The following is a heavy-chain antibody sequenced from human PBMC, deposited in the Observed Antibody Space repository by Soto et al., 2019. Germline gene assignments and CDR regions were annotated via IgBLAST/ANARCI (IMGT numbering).Heavy chain of an antibody. D-gene: IGHD3-10*01. CDR3: ARVLYYGSGSYSPYGMDV. V-gene: IGHV1-69*01. Sequence: QVQLVQSGAEVKKPGSSVKVSCKTSGVSFNNNGIGWVRQAPGHGLEWMGGVSPPFRTSNYARKFQGRISITADASTGTVNMELSRLPSEDTAQYYFARVLYYGSGSYSPYGMDVWGQGTTVTVSS. J-gene: IGHJ6*02. CDR2: VSPPFRTS. CDR1: GVSFNNNG.